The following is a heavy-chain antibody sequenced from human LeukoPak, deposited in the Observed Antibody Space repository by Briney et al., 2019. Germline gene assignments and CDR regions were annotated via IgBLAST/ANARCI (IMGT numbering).Heavy chain of an antibody. D-gene: IGHD5-18*01. J-gene: IGHJ6*02. CDR1: GFTFSSYG. CDR2: MWYDGSNK. Sequence: GGSLRLSCAASGFTFSSYGMHWVRQAPGKGLEWVAVMWYDGSNKYYADSVKGRFTISRDNSKNTLYLQMNSLRAEDTAVYYCARGLPRYYYYYYGMDVWGQGTTVTVSS. V-gene: IGHV3-33*01. CDR3: ARGLPRYYYYYYGMDV.